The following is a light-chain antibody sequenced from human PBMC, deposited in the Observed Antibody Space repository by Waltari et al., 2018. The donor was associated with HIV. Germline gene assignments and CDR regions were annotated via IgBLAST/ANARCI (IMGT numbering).Light chain of an antibody. J-gene: IGLJ1*01. V-gene: IGLV1-51*01. CDR1: SSIIAYNY. CDR3: GTWDATLNTYV. Sequence: QSVLTQPPSVSAAPGQTVTIPCSGSSSIIAYNYWSWYQQLPGKVPKVLIYDSNKRASGIPDRFSGSKSDTSATLGITGLQTGDEADYYCGTWDATLNTYVFGSGTKVTVL. CDR2: DSN.